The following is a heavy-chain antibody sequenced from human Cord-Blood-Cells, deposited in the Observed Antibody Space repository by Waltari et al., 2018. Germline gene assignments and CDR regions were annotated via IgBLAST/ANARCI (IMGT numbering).Heavy chain of an antibody. CDR2: ISSSGSTI. J-gene: IGHJ3*02. V-gene: IGHV3-11*01. CDR1: GFTFSDYH. CDR3: ASYPPLDCWSGDAFDI. Sequence: QVQLVESGGGLVKPGGSLRLSCAASGFTFSDYHLSWIRQAPGKGLEWVSYISSSGSTIYYADSVKGRFTISRDNAKNSLYLKMNSLRAEDTAVYYCASYPPLDCWSGDAFDIWGQGTMVTVSS. D-gene: IGHD3-3*01.